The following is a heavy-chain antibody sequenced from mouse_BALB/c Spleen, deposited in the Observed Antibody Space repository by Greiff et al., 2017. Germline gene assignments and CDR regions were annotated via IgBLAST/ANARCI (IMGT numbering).Heavy chain of an antibody. V-gene: IGHV1-9*01. CDR2: ILPGSGST. CDR3: ASDYGSSRAY. Sequence: VKLMESGAELMKPGASVKISCKATGYTFSSYWIEWVKQRPGHGLEWIGEILPGSGSTNYNEKFKGKATFTADTSSNTAYMQLSSLTSEDSAVYYCASDYGSSRAYWGQGTLVTVSA. CDR1: GYTFSSYW. D-gene: IGHD1-1*01. J-gene: IGHJ3*01.